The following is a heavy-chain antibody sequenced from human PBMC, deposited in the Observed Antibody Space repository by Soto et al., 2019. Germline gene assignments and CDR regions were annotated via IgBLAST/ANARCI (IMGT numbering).Heavy chain of an antibody. J-gene: IGHJ3*02. CDR2: IYSGGST. V-gene: IGHV3-66*01. Sequence: SVFTVTRNYISWVRQAPGKGLEWVSVIYSGGSTYYADSVKGRFTISRDNSKNTLYLQMNSLRAEDTAVYYCARVFQWLVDAFDIWGQGTMVTVSS. D-gene: IGHD6-19*01. CDR1: VFTVTRNY. CDR3: ARVFQWLVDAFDI.